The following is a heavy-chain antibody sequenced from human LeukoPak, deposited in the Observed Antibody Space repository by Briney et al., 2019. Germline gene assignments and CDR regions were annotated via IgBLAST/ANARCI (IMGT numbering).Heavy chain of an antibody. J-gene: IGHJ6*04. CDR3: AELGITMIGGV. D-gene: IGHD3-10*02. V-gene: IGHV3-48*04. CDR2: ISSSGSTI. Sequence: GGSLRLSCAASGFIFSRNSMNWVRQAPGKGLEWVSYISSSGSTIYYADSVKGRFTISRDNAKNSLYLQMNSLGAEDTAVYYCAELGITMIGGVWGKGTTVTISS. CDR1: GFIFSRNS.